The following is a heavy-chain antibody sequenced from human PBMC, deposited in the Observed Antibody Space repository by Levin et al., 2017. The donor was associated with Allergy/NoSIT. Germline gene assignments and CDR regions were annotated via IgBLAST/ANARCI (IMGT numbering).Heavy chain of an antibody. CDR3: ARGELRGVYYYYYYMDV. CDR2: ISSSGSAI. D-gene: IGHD1-7*01. Sequence: GESLKISCAASGFTFSDYYMNWIRQAPGKGLEWVSYISSSGSAIYYADSVRGRFTISRDNAKNSLYLQMNSLRAEDTAVYYCARGELRGVYYYYYYMDVWGKGTTVTVSS. J-gene: IGHJ6*03. V-gene: IGHV3-11*01. CDR1: GFTFSDYY.